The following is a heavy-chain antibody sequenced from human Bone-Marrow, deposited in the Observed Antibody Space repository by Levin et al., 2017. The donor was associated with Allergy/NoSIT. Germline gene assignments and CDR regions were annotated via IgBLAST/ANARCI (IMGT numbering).Heavy chain of an antibody. Sequence: GESLKISCAASGFSFSTYGIQWVRQAPGKGLEWVALITSDGSNKYYADPVKGRFTISRDNSKNTVNLQMNSLRAEDTAVYYCAKGGDFDYWGLGTVVTVSS. J-gene: IGHJ4*02. D-gene: IGHD1-26*01. CDR2: ITSDGSNK. CDR3: AKGGDFDY. CDR1: GFSFSTYG. V-gene: IGHV3-30*18.